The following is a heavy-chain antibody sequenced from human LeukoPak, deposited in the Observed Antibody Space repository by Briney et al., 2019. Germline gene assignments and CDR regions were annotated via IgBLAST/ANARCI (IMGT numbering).Heavy chain of an antibody. V-gene: IGHV3-23*01. CDR3: ARGAVLRFLEWAPRAYYFDY. D-gene: IGHD3-3*01. CDR1: GFTFSSYA. Sequence: GGSLRLSCAASGFTFSSYAMRSVRQAPGKGLEWVSAISVSGGSTYCADSVKGRFTISRDNSKNTLYLQMNSLRAEDTAVYYCARGAVLRFLEWAPRAYYFDYWGQGTLDTVSS. CDR2: ISVSGGST. J-gene: IGHJ4*02.